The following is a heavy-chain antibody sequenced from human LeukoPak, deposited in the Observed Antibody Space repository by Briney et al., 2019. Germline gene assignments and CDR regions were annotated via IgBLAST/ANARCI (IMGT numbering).Heavy chain of an antibody. CDR2: IIPIFGTA. V-gene: IGHV1-69*13. J-gene: IGHJ4*02. CDR3: ARAAPGYSYGYSYFDY. D-gene: IGHD5-18*01. CDR1: GGTFSSYA. Sequence: ASVNVSCKASGGTFSSYAISWVRQAPGQRLEWMGGIIPIFGTANYAQKFQGRVTITADESTSTAYMELSSLRSEDTAVYYCARAAPGYSYGYSYFDYWGQGTLVTVSS.